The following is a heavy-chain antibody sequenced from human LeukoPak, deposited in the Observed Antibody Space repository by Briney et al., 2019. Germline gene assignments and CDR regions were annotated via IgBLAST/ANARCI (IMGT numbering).Heavy chain of an antibody. V-gene: IGHV3-74*01. D-gene: IGHD1-1*01. CDR2: INNDGSST. CDR1: GFSLSNQW. CDR3: APSPAAQQDY. Sequence: GGSLRLSCAASGFSLSNQWMHWVRQAPGKGLVWVSRINNDGSSTVYADSVKGRFTISRDNAKNTLYLQMNSLRAEDTALYYCAPSPAAQQDYWGQGILVTVSS. J-gene: IGHJ4*02.